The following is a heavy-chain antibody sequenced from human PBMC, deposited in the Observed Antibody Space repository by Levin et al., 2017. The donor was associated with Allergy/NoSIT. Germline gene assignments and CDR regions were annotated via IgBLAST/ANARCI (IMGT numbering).Heavy chain of an antibody. CDR2: ISAYNGNT. Sequence: ASVKVSCKASGYTFTSYGISWVRQAPGQGLEWMGWISAYNGNTKYAQKLQGRVTMTTDTSTSTAYMVLRSLRSDDTAVYYCARDLTIFGVVIIYGMDVWGQGTTVTVSS. V-gene: IGHV1-18*01. J-gene: IGHJ6*02. CDR1: GYTFTSYG. D-gene: IGHD3-3*01. CDR3: ARDLTIFGVVIIYGMDV.